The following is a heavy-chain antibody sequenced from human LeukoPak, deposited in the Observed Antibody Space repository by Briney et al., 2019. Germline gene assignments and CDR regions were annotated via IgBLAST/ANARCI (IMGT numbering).Heavy chain of an antibody. CDR2: IYYTGSI. V-gene: IGHV4-39*07. Sequence: SETLSLTCTVSGGSISSGSDYWSWIRQPPGKGLEWIGSIYYTGSIYYNPSLKSRVTISLDTSKNQFSLKVNSVTAADTAVYYCAKGGDYYGSGSYRWGQGTLVTVSS. D-gene: IGHD3-10*01. J-gene: IGHJ4*02. CDR3: AKGGDYYGSGSYR. CDR1: GGSISSGSDY.